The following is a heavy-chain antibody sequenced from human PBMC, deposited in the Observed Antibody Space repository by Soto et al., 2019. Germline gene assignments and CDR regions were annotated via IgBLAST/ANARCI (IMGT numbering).Heavy chain of an antibody. J-gene: IGHJ6*04. CDR1: GGSFSGYY. V-gene: IGHV4-34*01. D-gene: IGHD1-1*01. CDR2: INHSGST. CDR3: ARADVKAGTPRWMDV. Sequence: SETLSLTCAVYGGSFSGYYWSWIRQPPGKGLEWIGEINHSGSTNYNPSLKSRVTISVDTSKNQFSLKLSSVTAADTAVYYCARADVKAGTPRWMDVWGKGTTVTVSS.